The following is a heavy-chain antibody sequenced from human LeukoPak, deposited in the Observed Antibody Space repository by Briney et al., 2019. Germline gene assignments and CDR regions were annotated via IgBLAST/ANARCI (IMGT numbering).Heavy chain of an antibody. CDR2: VNTNSGGT. CDR1: VYTFTGYF. J-gene: IGHJ4*02. CDR3: ARGLMITAFLFDF. V-gene: IGHV1-2*02. Sequence: SSVKVSCKASVYTFTGYFMHGVRQAPGQGLEWMGSVNTNSGGTDYAQKFQGRVTIIRDTSISTAYMELSSLRSDDTAVYYCARGLMITAFLFDFWGPGTLVTVSS. D-gene: IGHD3-16*01.